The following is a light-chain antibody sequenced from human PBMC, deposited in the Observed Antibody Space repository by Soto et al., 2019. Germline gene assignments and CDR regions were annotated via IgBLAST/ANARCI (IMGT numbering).Light chain of an antibody. CDR1: QSVSSD. V-gene: IGKV3-11*01. CDR3: QQRSNWPIT. CDR2: GAS. Sequence: EIVMTQSPATLSVSPGERATLSCRASQSVSSDLAWYHQKPGQAPRLLIYGASTRATGIAARFSGSGSGTDFTLTISSLEPEDFAVYYCQQRSNWPITFGQGTRLEIK. J-gene: IGKJ5*01.